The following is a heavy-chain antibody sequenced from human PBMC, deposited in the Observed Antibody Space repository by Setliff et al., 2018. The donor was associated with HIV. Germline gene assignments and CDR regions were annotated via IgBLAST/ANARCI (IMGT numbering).Heavy chain of an antibody. V-gene: IGHV4-38-2*01. CDR3: ASAGSGTRAPPRY. Sequence: LSLTCAVSGYSISSGYYWGWIRQPPGKGLEWIASMSHNGKTYYNPSLKSRVTISVDTSKNQFSLKLSSVIAADTAVYYCASAGSGTRAPPRYWGQGTLVTVSS. J-gene: IGHJ4*02. CDR2: MSHNGKT. CDR1: GYSISSGYY. D-gene: IGHD1-1*01.